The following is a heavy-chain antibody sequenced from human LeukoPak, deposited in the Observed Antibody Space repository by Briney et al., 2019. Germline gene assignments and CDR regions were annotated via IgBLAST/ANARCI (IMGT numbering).Heavy chain of an antibody. CDR1: GFTFSGYW. J-gene: IGHJ4*02. D-gene: IGHD5-24*01. Sequence: GGSLRLSCAASGFTFSGYWMSWVRQAPGKGLEWVANIKQDGSERYYVDSVKGRFTISRDNAKNSLYLQMDSLRAEDTAVYYCARGRGVDYWGRGTLVTVSS. CDR2: IKQDGSER. V-gene: IGHV3-7*01. CDR3: ARGRGVDY.